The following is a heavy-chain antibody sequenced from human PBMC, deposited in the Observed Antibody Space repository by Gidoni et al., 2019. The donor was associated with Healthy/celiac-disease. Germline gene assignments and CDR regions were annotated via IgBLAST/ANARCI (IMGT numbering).Heavy chain of an antibody. Sequence: QVQLVESGGGVVQPGRSLRLSCAASGFTFSSYGMHWVRQAPGKGLEWVAVISYDGSNKYYADSVKGRFTISRDNSKNTLYLQMNSLRAEDTAVYYCAKAKEQWLVSAVDYWGQGTLVTVSS. CDR3: AKAKEQWLVSAVDY. D-gene: IGHD6-19*01. J-gene: IGHJ4*02. V-gene: IGHV3-30*18. CDR2: ISYDGSNK. CDR1: GFTFSSYG.